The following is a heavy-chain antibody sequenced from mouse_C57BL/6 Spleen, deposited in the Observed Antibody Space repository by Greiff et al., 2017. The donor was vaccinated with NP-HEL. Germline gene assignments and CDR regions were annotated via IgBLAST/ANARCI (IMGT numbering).Heavy chain of an antibody. Sequence: VQLQQSGAELVRPGASVTLSCKASGYTFTDYEMHWVKQTPVHGLEWIGAIDPETGGTAYNQKFKGKAILTADKSSSTAYMELRSLTSEDSAVYYCTRCSSGLYYYAMDYWGQGTSVTVSS. D-gene: IGHD3-2*02. CDR1: GYTFTDYE. CDR2: IDPETGGT. CDR3: TRCSSGLYYYAMDY. J-gene: IGHJ4*01. V-gene: IGHV1-15*01.